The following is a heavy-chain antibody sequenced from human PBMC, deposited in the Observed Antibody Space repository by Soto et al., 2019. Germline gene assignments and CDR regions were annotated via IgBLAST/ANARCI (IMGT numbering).Heavy chain of an antibody. CDR3: ASLIIAARLFDY. CDR1: GFTFSSYW. J-gene: IGHJ4*02. V-gene: IGHV3-7*01. CDR2: IKQDGSEK. D-gene: IGHD6-6*01. Sequence: GGSLRLSCAASGFTFSSYWMSWVRQAPGKGLEWVAHIKQDGSEKYYVDSVKGRFTISRDNAKNSLYLQMNSLRAEDTAVYYCASLIIAARLFDYWGQGTLVTVSS.